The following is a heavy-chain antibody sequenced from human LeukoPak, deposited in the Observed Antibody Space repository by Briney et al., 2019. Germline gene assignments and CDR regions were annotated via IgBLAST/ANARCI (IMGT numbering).Heavy chain of an antibody. D-gene: IGHD5-18*01. CDR2: ISTYNGKT. CDR1: GYTLSSYS. J-gene: IGHJ3*02. CDR3: ARDRRGYSYDYIRGHAFDI. Sequence: AAVKVSCKASGYTLSSYSITWMRQAPGQGLEWMGWISTYNGKTNFAEKFQGRVTMTTDTSTSIVYMELRSLRSDDTAVYFCARDRRGYSYDYIRGHAFDIWGQGTKVTVSS. V-gene: IGHV1-18*01.